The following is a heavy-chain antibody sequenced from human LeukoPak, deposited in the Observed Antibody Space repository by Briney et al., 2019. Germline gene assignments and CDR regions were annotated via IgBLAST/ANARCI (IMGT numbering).Heavy chain of an antibody. CDR1: GLSVRDFE. J-gene: IGHJ4*02. Sequence: GGSLRLSCVGSGLSVRDFEMNWVRQAPGKGLEWVAHIRADGTTKWYADSVRGRFNIARDNARNSLFLQMNSLRAEDTATYYCSRPFRDWGQGILVTLSS. CDR2: IRADGTTK. D-gene: IGHD3-16*01. CDR3: SRPFRD. V-gene: IGHV3-48*03.